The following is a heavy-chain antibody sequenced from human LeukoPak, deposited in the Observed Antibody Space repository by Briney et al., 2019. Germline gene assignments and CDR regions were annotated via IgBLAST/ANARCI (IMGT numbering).Heavy chain of an antibody. Sequence: GGSLRLSCAASGFTFSSYWMSWVRQAPGKGLEWVANIKQDGSEKYYVDSVKGRFTISRDNAKNSLYLQMNSLRAEDTAVYYCARMSGYSSRTSCYTPPFDYWGQGTLVTVSS. D-gene: IGHD2-2*02. J-gene: IGHJ4*02. CDR2: IKQDGSEK. CDR3: ARMSGYSSRTSCYTPPFDY. V-gene: IGHV3-7*01. CDR1: GFTFSSYW.